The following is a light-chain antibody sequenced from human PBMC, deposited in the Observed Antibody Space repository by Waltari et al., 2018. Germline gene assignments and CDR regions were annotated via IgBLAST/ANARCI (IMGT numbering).Light chain of an antibody. J-gene: IGKJ4*01. CDR1: QSVSSS. Sequence: DIVLTQSPATLSLSPGERATLACRARQSVSSSLAWFQHKPGQAPSLLIYDASNRATGVPARFSGSGSGTDFTLTISSLEPEDFAVYYCQQRSNWPPLTFGGGTKVEIK. V-gene: IGKV3-11*01. CDR2: DAS. CDR3: QQRSNWPPLT.